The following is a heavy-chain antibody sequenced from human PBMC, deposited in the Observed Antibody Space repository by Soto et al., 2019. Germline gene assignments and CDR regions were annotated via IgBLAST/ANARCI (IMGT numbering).Heavy chain of an antibody. D-gene: IGHD3-3*01. CDR1: GFSFGSYA. CDR3: ARWSYLDY. Sequence: LRLSCAASGFSFGSYALSWVCQAPGKGLEWVSTISGSDGKTFYADSVKGRFSISRDTSQNTLYLQMNSLRADDTAIYYCARWSYLDYWGQGTRVTVSS. J-gene: IGHJ4*02. CDR2: ISGSDGKT. V-gene: IGHV3-23*01.